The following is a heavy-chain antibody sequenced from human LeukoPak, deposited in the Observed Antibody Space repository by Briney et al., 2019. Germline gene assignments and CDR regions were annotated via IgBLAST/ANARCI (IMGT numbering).Heavy chain of an antibody. Sequence: ASVKVSCKASGYTFTSYSVHWVRQAPGQRLEWMGWINAGNGNTKYSQKLQGRVTMTTDTSTSTAYMELRSLRSDDTAVYYCARGGPPGYYYDSSGYLIYWGQGTLVTVSS. CDR2: INAGNGNT. D-gene: IGHD3-22*01. J-gene: IGHJ4*02. CDR1: GYTFTSYS. CDR3: ARGGPPGYYYDSSGYLIY. V-gene: IGHV1-3*01.